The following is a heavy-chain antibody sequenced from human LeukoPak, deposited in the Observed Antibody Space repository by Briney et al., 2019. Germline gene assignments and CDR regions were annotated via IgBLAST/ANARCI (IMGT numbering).Heavy chain of an antibody. CDR1: GGSISSYY. J-gene: IGHJ4*02. CDR2: IYYSGST. CDR3: ARSVDGYNYGYFDY. Sequence: PSETLSLTCTVSGGSISSYYRSWIRQPPGKGLEWIGYIYYSGSTNYNPSLKSRVTISVDTSKNQFSLKLSSVTAADTAVYYCARSVDGYNYGYFDYWGQGTLVTVSS. V-gene: IGHV4-59*01. D-gene: IGHD5-24*01.